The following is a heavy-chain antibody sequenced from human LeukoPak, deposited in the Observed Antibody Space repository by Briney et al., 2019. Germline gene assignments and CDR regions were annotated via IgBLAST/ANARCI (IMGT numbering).Heavy chain of an antibody. J-gene: IGHJ3*02. CDR2: SNSDGRST. CDR3: ARDLKGPVNDVFDM. CDR1: GFTFKTYW. D-gene: IGHD4-23*01. Sequence: PGGSLRLSCAASGFTFKTYWMHWGRQAPGKGLVWVSHSNSDGRSTSYADSVRGRFTISRDNAKNTLYLQMNSMRAEDTAVYYCARDLKGPVNDVFDMWGQGTMVTVSS. V-gene: IGHV3-74*01.